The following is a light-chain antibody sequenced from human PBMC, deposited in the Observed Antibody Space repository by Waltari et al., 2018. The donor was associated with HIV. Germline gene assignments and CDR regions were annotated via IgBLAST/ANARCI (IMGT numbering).Light chain of an antibody. J-gene: IGLJ2*01. Sequence: QSALPQPASVSGSPGKPITLPCTGSSSDIGDYDFFFWFQPHPGKAPKLIIFEVRNRPSGISNLFSGSKSANTASLTISGLQAEDEANYYCTSYTSTTTHVLFGGGTKLTVL. CDR1: SSDIGDYDF. V-gene: IGLV2-14*01. CDR2: EVR. CDR3: TSYTSTTTHVL.